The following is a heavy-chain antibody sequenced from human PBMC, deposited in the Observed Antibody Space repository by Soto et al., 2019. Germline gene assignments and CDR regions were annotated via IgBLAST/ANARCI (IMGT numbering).Heavy chain of an antibody. D-gene: IGHD3-16*02. J-gene: IGHJ5*02. CDR3: ASLSGSRLNWFDP. CDR1: GFTFSSYG. V-gene: IGHV3-30*03. CDR2: ISYDGSNK. Sequence: QVQLVESGGGVVQPGRSLRLSCAASGFTFSSYGMHWVRQAPGKGLEWVAVISYDGSNKYYADSVKGRFTISRDNSKNTLYLQMNSLRAEDTAVYYCASLSGSRLNWFDPWGQGTLVTVSS.